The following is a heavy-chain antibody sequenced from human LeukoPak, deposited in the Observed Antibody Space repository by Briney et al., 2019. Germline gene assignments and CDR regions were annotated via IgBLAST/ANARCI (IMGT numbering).Heavy chain of an antibody. CDR2: VYTSGST. Sequence: SQTLSLTCTVSGGSISSGSYSWSWIRQPAGKGLEWIRRVYTSGSTNYNPSLKSRVTISVDTSKNQFSMKLSSVTAADTAVYYCASSTGSGSYYPLFDFWGQGTLVTVSS. J-gene: IGHJ4*02. CDR1: GGSISSGSYS. D-gene: IGHD3-10*01. CDR3: ASSTGSGSYYPLFDF. V-gene: IGHV4-61*02.